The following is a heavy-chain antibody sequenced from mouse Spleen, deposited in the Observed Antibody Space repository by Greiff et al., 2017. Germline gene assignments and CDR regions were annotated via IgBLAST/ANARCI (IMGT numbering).Heavy chain of an antibody. J-gene: IGHJ2*01. CDR1: GYTFTRYW. CDR3: VRLTGTGYFDC. V-gene: IGHV1-55*01. Sequence: QVQLQQSGAELVKPGASVKMSCKASGYTFTRYWITWMKQRPGQGLERIGDIYPGSGSTNSNEKFKNKATLTIDTSSSTAYMQLSSLTSEDSAVYYCVRLTGTGYFDCWGQGTTLKVSS. D-gene: IGHD4-1*01. CDR2: IYPGSGST.